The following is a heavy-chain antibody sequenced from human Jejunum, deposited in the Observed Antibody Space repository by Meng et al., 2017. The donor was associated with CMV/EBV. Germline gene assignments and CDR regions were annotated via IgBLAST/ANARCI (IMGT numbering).Heavy chain of an antibody. D-gene: IGHD1-1*01. CDR1: GAAVRGSY. CDR2: IYHSGFT. CDR3: AKFSATGAYYLGMDV. Sequence: GAAVRGSYWTWIRQPPGKRLEWIGCIYHSGFTSYNPSLKSRVMISVDTSRTQFSLRLTSVTAADTAAYYCAKFSATGAYYLGMDVWGQGTTVTVSS. J-gene: IGHJ6*02. V-gene: IGHV4-59*02.